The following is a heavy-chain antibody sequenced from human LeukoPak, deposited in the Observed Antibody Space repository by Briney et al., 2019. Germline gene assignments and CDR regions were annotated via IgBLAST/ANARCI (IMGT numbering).Heavy chain of an antibody. V-gene: IGHV4-59*12. Sequence: PSETLSLTCTVSGGSISSYYWSWIRQPPGKGLEWIGYIHYRGNTYYNPSLESRVTVSADTSKNQFSLKLSSVTAADTAVYYCAREKAYDSSVSYSNPFDFWGLGTLVTVSS. CDR3: AREKAYDSSVSYSNPFDF. D-gene: IGHD3-22*01. J-gene: IGHJ4*02. CDR2: IHYRGNT. CDR1: GGSISSYY.